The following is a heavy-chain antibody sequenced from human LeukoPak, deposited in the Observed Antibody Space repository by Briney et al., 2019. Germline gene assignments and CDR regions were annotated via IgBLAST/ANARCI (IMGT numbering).Heavy chain of an antibody. J-gene: IGHJ4*02. CDR1: EFDFSTHA. CDR3: ANEIRPNDY. CDR2: ISISGTKT. D-gene: IGHD4-17*01. V-gene: IGHV3-23*01. Sequence: GGSLRLSCAASEFDFSTHAMTWVRQAPGKGLEWVSAISISGTKTYYADSVKGRFTISRDNSKNTLYLQMYSLRAGDTAVYYCANEIRPNDYWGQGTLVTVSS.